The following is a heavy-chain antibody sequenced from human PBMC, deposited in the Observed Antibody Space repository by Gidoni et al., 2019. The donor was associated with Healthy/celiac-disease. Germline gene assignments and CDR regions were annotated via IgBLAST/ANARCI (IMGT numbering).Heavy chain of an antibody. V-gene: IGHV3-74*01. CDR1: GFTFSSYW. D-gene: IGHD3-10*01. CDR3: ARDSDYYGSGSYFDY. J-gene: IGHJ4*02. Sequence: EVQLVESGGGLVQPGGSLRLSCAASGFTFSSYWMHWVRQAPGKGLVWVSRINSDGSSTSYADSVKGRVTISRDNAKNTLSLQMNSLRAEDTAVYYCARDSDYYGSGSYFDYWGQGTLVTVSS. CDR2: INSDGSST.